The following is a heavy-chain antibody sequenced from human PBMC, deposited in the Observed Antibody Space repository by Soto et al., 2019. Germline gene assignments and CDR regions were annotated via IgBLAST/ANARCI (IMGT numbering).Heavy chain of an antibody. CDR1: GFPCSSYA. CDR2: ISGSGAKT. D-gene: IGHD5-18*01. CDR3: VRERSGYRYAAS. J-gene: IGHJ5*02. V-gene: IGHV3-23*01. Sequence: PVVSRSLSCAASGFPCSSYAMRSGRRAQGTGRGWVSVISGSGAKTYYADPVQGRVTISRDNSKKKLYLQMKRLRAEDSAMYYCVRERSGYRYAASWGQGTLVNVSP.